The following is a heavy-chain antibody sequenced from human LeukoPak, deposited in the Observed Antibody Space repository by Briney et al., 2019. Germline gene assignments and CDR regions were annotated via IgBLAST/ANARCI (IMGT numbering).Heavy chain of an antibody. V-gene: IGHV4-39*07. CDR1: GDSISSSSSY. J-gene: IGHJ5*02. CDR3: ARSSNQQWLISGRGWFDP. CDR2: IYYSGST. Sequence: PSETLSLTCTVSGDSISSSSSYWGWIRQPPGKGLEWIGSIYYSGSTYYNPSLKSRVTISVDTSKNQLSLKLSSVTAADTAVYYCARSSNQQWLISGRGWFDPWGQGTLVTVSS. D-gene: IGHD6-19*01.